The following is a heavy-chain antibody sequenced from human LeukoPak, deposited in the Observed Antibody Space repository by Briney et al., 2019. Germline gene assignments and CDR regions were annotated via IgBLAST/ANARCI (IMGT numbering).Heavy chain of an antibody. CDR2: FDPEDGET. V-gene: IGHV1-24*01. D-gene: IGHD2-15*01. Sequence: VASVKVSCKVSGYTLTELSMHWVRQAPGKGLEWMGGFDPEDGETIYAQMFQGRVTMTEDTSTDTAYMELSSLRSEDTAVYYYRMEADDAFDIWGQGTMVTVSS. CDR3: RMEADDAFDI. CDR1: GYTLTELS. J-gene: IGHJ3*02.